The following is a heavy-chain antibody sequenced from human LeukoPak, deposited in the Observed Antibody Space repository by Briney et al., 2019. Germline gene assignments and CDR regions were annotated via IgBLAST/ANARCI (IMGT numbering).Heavy chain of an antibody. CDR2: IIPIFGTA. CDR1: GGTFSSYA. D-gene: IGHD3-10*01. J-gene: IGHJ4*02. Sequence: GASVKVSCKASGGTFSSYAISWVRQAPGQGLEWMGGIIPIFGTANYAQKFQGRVTITADESTSTAYMELSSLRSEDTPVYYCARTAMVRGVIIWYFDYWGQGTLVTVSS. CDR3: ARTAMVRGVIIWYFDY. V-gene: IGHV1-69*13.